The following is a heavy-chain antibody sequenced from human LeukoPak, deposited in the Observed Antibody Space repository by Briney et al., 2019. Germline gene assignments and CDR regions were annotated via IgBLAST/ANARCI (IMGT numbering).Heavy chain of an antibody. Sequence: SETLSLTCTVSGGSINNNNYYWGWIRQPPGKGLEWIGSVYYSGSTYYNPSLKSRVTISVDTSKNQFSLKLTSVTAADTAVYYCARHLPYYEILTGYDYWGQGILVTVSS. CDR1: GGSINNNNYY. J-gene: IGHJ4*02. D-gene: IGHD3-9*01. CDR3: ARHLPYYEILTGYDY. V-gene: IGHV4-39*01. CDR2: VYYSGST.